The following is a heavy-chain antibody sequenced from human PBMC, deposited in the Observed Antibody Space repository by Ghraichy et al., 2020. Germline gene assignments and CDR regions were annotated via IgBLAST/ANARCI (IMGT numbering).Heavy chain of an antibody. CDR1: GFTFSSYG. J-gene: IGHJ4*02. Sequence: GGSLRLSCAASGFTFSSYGMHWVRQAPGKGLEWVAVIWYDGSNKYYADSVKGRFTISRDNSKNTLYLQMNSLRAEDTAVYYCAREDSGSYSLHFDYWGQGTLVTVSS. V-gene: IGHV3-33*01. CDR3: AREDSGSYSLHFDY. D-gene: IGHD1-26*01. CDR2: IWYDGSNK.